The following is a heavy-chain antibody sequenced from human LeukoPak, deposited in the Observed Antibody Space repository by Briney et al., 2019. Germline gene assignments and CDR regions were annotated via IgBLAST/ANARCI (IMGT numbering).Heavy chain of an antibody. CDR2: IIPIFGTA. D-gene: IGHD2-15*01. CDR3: ARDRRYCSGGSCYWFDP. J-gene: IGHJ5*02. V-gene: IGHV1-69*05. Sequence: ASVKVSCKASGGTFSSYAISWVRQAPGQGLEWMGGIIPIFGTANYAQKFQGRVTMTRDTSTSTVYMELSSLRSEDTAVYYCARDRRYCSGGSCYWFDPWGQGTLVTVSS. CDR1: GGTFSSYA.